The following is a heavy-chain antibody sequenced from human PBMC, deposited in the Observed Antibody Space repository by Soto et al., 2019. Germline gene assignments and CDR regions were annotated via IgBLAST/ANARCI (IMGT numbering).Heavy chain of an antibody. CDR2: IWYDGSNK. J-gene: IGHJ4*02. CDR3: ARDLAVAGLDY. V-gene: IGHV3-33*01. CDR1: GFTFSSYG. Sequence: QVQLVESGGGVVQPGRSLRLSCAASGFTFSSYGMHWVRQAPGKGLEWVAVIWYDGSNKYYADSVKGRFTISRDNSKNTLYLQMNSLRAEDTAVYYCARDLAVAGLDYWGQGTQVTVSP. D-gene: IGHD6-19*01.